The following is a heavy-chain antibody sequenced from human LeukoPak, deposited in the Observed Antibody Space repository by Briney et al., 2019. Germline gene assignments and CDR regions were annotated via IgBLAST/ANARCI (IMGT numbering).Heavy chain of an antibody. V-gene: IGHV5-51*01. CDR1: GYSFTSYW. D-gene: IGHD3-3*01. J-gene: IGHJ6*03. Sequence: GESLKISCKGSGYSFTSYWIGWVRQMPGKGLEWMGIIYPGDSDTRYSPSFQGQVTISADKSINTAYLQWSSLKASDTAMYYCARQGSSYDFWRDYYYMDVWGKGTTVTVSS. CDR2: IYPGDSDT. CDR3: ARQGSSYDFWRDYYYMDV.